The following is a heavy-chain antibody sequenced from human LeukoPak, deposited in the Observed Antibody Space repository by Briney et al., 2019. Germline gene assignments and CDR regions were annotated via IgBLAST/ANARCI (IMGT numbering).Heavy chain of an antibody. J-gene: IGHJ6*02. V-gene: IGHV4-59*01. CDR1: GGSISSYY. Sequence: SETLSLTCTVSGGSISSYYWSWIRQPPGKGLEWIGYIYYSGSTNYNPSLKSRVTISVDTSKNQFSLKLSSVTAADTAVYYCARASSLPYYYYGMDVWGQGTTVTVSS. CDR3: ARASSLPYYYYGMDV. CDR2: IYYSGST.